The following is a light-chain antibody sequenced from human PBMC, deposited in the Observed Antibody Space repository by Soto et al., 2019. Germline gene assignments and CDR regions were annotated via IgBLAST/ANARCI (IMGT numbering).Light chain of an antibody. V-gene: IGKV3-11*01. Sequence: EIVLTQSPATLSLSPGERATLSCRASQSIGSFLAWYQQKPGQPPRLLIYDASNRATGIPGRFSGSGSGTDFTLTISSLAPEDFAFYYCHQRGNCPPTFGPGNKVNIK. CDR1: QSIGSF. CDR3: HQRGNCPPT. J-gene: IGKJ3*01. CDR2: DAS.